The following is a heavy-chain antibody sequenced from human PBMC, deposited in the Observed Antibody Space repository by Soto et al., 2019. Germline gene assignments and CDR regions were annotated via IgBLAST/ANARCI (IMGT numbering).Heavy chain of an antibody. D-gene: IGHD4-4*01. CDR1: GFTFSSYA. Sequence: EVQLLESGGGLVQPGGSLRLSCAASGFTFSSYAMSWVRQAPGKGLEWVSGLSGSGGSTCYADSVKGRFTISRDNSKNTLYLQMNSLRAEDTAVYYCAKRRGPGRTTPPNYFDYWGQGTLVTVSS. CDR2: LSGSGGST. J-gene: IGHJ4*02. CDR3: AKRRGPGRTTPPNYFDY. V-gene: IGHV3-23*01.